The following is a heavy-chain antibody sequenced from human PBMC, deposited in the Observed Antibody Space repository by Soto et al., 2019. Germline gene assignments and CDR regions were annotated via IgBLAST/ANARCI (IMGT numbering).Heavy chain of an antibody. D-gene: IGHD3-3*01. V-gene: IGHV4-31*03. CDR1: GGSISSGGYY. CDR2: IYYRGST. CDR3: ARLNTSYDFWSGWLDY. J-gene: IGHJ4*02. Sequence: QVQLQESGPGLVKASQTLSLTCTVSGGSISSGGYYWSWIRQHPGKGLEWIGYIYYRGSTYYNPSLKSRVTISVDTSKNHFSLKLSSVTAADTAVYYCARLNTSYDFWSGWLDYWGQGTLVTVSS.